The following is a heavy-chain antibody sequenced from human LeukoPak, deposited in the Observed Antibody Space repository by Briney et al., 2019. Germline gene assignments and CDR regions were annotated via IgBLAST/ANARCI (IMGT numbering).Heavy chain of an antibody. V-gene: IGHV3-33*01. CDR1: GFTFSSYG. CDR3: ARAGYCTNGVCYPAYYYYYYMDV. J-gene: IGHJ6*03. CDR2: IWYDGSNK. D-gene: IGHD2-8*01. Sequence: GRSLRLSCAASGFTFSSYGMHWVRQAPGKGLEWVAVIWYDGSNKYYADPVKGRFTISRDNSKNTLYLQMNSLRAEDTAVYYCARAGYCTNGVCYPAYYYYYYMDVWGKGTTVTVSS.